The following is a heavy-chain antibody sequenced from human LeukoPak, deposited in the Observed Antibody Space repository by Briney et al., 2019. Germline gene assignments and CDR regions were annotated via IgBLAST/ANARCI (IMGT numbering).Heavy chain of an antibody. D-gene: IGHD3-3*02. J-gene: IGHJ4*02. Sequence: GGSLRLSCAVSGFTFSSYAMSWVRQAPGKGLEWVSGILASGDRTYNADSVKGRFTISRDNSKNTLYLQMNSLRAEDTAVYYCAKRHLSYLDYWGQGTLVTVSS. V-gene: IGHV3-23*01. CDR3: AKRHLSYLDY. CDR1: GFTFSSYA. CDR2: ILASGDRT.